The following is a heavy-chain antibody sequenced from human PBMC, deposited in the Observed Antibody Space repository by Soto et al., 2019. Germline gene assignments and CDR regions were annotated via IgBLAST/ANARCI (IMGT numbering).Heavy chain of an antibody. J-gene: IGHJ6*02. D-gene: IGHD6-19*01. CDR2: INHSGST. CDR1: GGSFSCYY. V-gene: IGHV4-34*01. CDR3: ARCPTYSSGWYYYYYGMDV. Sequence: SETLSLTCAVYGGSFSCYYWSWIRQAQGKGLEWIGEINHSGSTNYNPSLKSRVTISVDTSKNQFSLKLSSVTAADTAVYYCARCPTYSSGWYYYYYGMDVWGQGTTVTVSS.